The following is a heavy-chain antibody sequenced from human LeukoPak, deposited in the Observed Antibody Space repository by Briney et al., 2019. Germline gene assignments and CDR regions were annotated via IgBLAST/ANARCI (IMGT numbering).Heavy chain of an antibody. V-gene: IGHV4-59*01. CDR2: IYYSGST. CDR3: ARAPLRSSSWYAPDY. J-gene: IGHJ4*02. D-gene: IGHD6-13*01. Sequence: SETLSLTCTVSGGSISSYYWSWIRQPPGKGLEWIGYIYYSGSTNYNPSLKSRVTISVDTSKNQFSLKLSSVTAADTAVYYCARAPLRSSSWYAPDYWGQGTLVTVSS. CDR1: GGSISSYY.